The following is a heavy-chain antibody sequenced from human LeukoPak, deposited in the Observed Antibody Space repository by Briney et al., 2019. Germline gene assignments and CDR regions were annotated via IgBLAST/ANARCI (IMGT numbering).Heavy chain of an antibody. D-gene: IGHD5-12*01. CDR2: IIPIFGTA. V-gene: IGHV1-69*13. CDR3: ARGEGYSGYDSGY. J-gene: IGHJ4*02. Sequence: GASVKVSCKASGYTFTSYDINWVRQAPGQGLEWMGGIIPIFGTANYAQKFQGRVTITADESTSTAYMELSSLRSEDTAVYYCARGEGYSGYDSGYWGQGTLVTVSS. CDR1: GYTFTSYD.